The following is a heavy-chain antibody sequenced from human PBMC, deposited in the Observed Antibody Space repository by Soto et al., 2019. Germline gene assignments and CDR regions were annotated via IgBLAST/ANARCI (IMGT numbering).Heavy chain of an antibody. J-gene: IGHJ4*02. CDR2: FDPEDVET. Sequence: ASVKVSCKGSGYTFTSYAMHWVRQAPGQRLEWMGGFDPEDVETIYAQKFQGRVTMTEDTSTDTAYMELSSLRSEDTAVYYCATVGSSGYYLDYWGQGTLVTVSS. V-gene: IGHV1-24*01. D-gene: IGHD3-22*01. CDR1: GYTFTSYA. CDR3: ATVGSSGYYLDY.